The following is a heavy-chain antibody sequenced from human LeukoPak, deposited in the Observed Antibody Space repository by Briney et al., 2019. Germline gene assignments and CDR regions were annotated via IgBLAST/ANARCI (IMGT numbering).Heavy chain of an antibody. CDR2: ILYDGSDK. D-gene: IGHD6-13*01. CDR3: AKRASSSWSSVDY. J-gene: IGHJ4*02. CDR1: GFTFSSYG. V-gene: IGHV3-30*18. Sequence: GGSLRLSCEASGFTFSSYGMHWVRQAPGKGLEWVAVILYDGSDKYYADSVKGRFTISRDNSKNTLYLQMNSLRTEDTAVYYCAKRASSSWSSVDYWGQGTLVTVPS.